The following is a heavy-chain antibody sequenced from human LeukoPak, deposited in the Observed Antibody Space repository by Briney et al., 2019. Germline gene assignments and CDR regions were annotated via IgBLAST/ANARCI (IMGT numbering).Heavy chain of an antibody. V-gene: IGHV4-38-2*02. D-gene: IGHD4-23*01. CDR2: IYHSGST. Sequence: SETLSLTCTVSGYSISSGYYWGWIRQPPGKGLEWIGSIYHSGSTYYNPSLKSRVTISVLTSKNRFSLKLSSVTAADTAVYYCATLTGGDDAFDIWGQGTMVTVSS. J-gene: IGHJ3*02. CDR1: GYSISSGYY. CDR3: ATLTGGDDAFDI.